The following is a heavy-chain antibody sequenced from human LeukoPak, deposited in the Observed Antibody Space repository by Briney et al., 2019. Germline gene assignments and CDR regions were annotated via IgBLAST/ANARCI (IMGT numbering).Heavy chain of an antibody. CDR2: ISGSGAST. D-gene: IGHD3-22*01. CDR3: ARDNGVVAPSIPLDF. CDR1: GFTFSSYA. Sequence: GSLRLSCAASGFTFSSYAMSWVRQGPGKGLEWVSAISGSGASTFYADSVKGRFTISRHNSKNTLYMQINSLRAEDAAVYDCARDNGVVAPSIPLDFWGQGTLVIVSS. J-gene: IGHJ4*02. V-gene: IGHV3-23*01.